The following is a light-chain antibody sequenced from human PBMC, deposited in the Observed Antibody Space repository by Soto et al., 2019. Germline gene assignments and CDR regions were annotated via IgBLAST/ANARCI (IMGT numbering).Light chain of an antibody. J-gene: IGKJ1*01. CDR3: QQYDKWPRT. V-gene: IGKV3-15*01. CDR1: QSVSSTY. CDR2: GAS. Sequence: MTQSPSSLSASVGDRVTITCRAGQSVSSTYLAWYQQKPGQAPRLLIYGASTRATGIPARFSGSGSGTEFTLTISSLQSEDFAVYHCQQYDKWPRTFGQGTKVDIK.